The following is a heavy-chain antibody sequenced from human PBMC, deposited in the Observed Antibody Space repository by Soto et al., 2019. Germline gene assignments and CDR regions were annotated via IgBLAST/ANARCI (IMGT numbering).Heavy chain of an antibody. CDR3: ARVRGDCSGGSCYPDYYYYYGMDV. V-gene: IGHV3-33*01. CDR2: IWYDGSNK. J-gene: IGHJ6*02. D-gene: IGHD2-15*01. CDR1: GFTFSSYG. Sequence: PGGSLRLSCAASGFTFSSYGMHWVRQAPGKGLEWVAVIWYDGSNKYYADSVKGRFTISRDNSKSTLYLQMNSLRAEDTAVYYCARVRGDCSGGSCYPDYYYYYGMDVWGQGTTVTVSS.